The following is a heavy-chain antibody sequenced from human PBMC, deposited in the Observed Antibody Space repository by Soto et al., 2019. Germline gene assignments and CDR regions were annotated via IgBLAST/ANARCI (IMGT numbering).Heavy chain of an antibody. CDR1: GYTFTSYD. Sequence: ASVNVSCKASGYTFTSYDINWVRQATGQGLEWMGWMNPNSGNTGYAQKFQGRVTMTRNTSISTAYMELSSLRYEDAAAYYCARRKDTAIVSRAFDIWGLETMVTGSS. J-gene: IGHJ3*02. CDR3: ARRKDTAIVSRAFDI. V-gene: IGHV1-8*01. CDR2: MNPNSGNT. D-gene: IGHD5-18*01.